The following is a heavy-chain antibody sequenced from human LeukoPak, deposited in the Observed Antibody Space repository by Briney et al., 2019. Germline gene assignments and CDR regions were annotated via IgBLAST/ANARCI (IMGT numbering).Heavy chain of an antibody. D-gene: IGHD6-19*01. CDR3: ARVATPDVSSPLDY. J-gene: IGHJ4*02. CDR1: GGSITGFF. Sequence: PSETPSLTCAVSGGSITGFFWTWIRQPAGEGLQYIGRIFSSGGANYNPSLQSRVAMSVDTSQNLFSLKLTSVTAADTAVYFCARVATPDVSSPLDYWGQGTLVTVSS. CDR2: IFSSGGA. V-gene: IGHV4-4*07.